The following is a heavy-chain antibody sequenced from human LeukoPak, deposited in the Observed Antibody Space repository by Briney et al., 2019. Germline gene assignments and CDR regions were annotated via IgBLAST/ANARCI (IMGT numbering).Heavy chain of an antibody. Sequence: WVRXAPGXGLEWMGMIYPRDGSTSYAQKFQGRVTVTRDTSTSTVHMELSGLRSEDTAVYYCARDQEAFDYWGQGTLVTVSS. J-gene: IGHJ4*02. CDR3: ARDQEAFDY. CDR2: IYPRDGST. V-gene: IGHV1-46*01.